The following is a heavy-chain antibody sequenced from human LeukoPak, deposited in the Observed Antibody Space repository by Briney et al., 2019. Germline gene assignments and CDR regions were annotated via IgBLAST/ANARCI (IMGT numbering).Heavy chain of an antibody. CDR1: GFTFSSYW. CDR2: IKQDGSEK. CDR3: ARSHYYYGSGSHAFDI. Sequence: GGSLRLSCAASGFTFSSYWMSWVRQAPGKGLEWVANIKQDGSEKYYVDSVKGRFTISRDNAKNSLHLQMNSLRAEDTAVYYCARSHYYYGSGSHAFDIWGQGTMVTVSS. V-gene: IGHV3-7*01. J-gene: IGHJ3*02. D-gene: IGHD3-10*01.